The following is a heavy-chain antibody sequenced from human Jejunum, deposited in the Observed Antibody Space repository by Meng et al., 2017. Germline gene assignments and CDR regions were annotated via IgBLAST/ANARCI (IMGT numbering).Heavy chain of an antibody. CDR3: ATSPHMTWYSTNPFHFDY. D-gene: IGHD6-13*01. Sequence: KVSCKVSGYTFSNYWIGWVRQMPGKGLEWMGIIYPGDSDTRYSPSFQDQVTISADTSISTAYLQWSSLKASDTAIYYCATSPHMTWYSTNPFHFDYWGQGTLVTVSS. CDR2: IYPGDSDT. J-gene: IGHJ4*02. V-gene: IGHV5-51*01. CDR1: GYTFSNYW.